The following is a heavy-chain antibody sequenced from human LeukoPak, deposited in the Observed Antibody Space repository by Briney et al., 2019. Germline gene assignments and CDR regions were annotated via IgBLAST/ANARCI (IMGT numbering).Heavy chain of an antibody. J-gene: IGHJ4*02. D-gene: IGHD5-12*01. CDR1: GYTLSSYG. Sequence: ASVKVSCKASGYTLSSYGISWVRQAPGQGLEWMGWISAYNGNTKYAQTLQGRVTMTTDTSTRTAYMELRSLRSDDTAVYYCTTTGYSGHDPLHYWGRGTLVTVSS. CDR2: ISAYNGNT. V-gene: IGHV1-18*01. CDR3: TTTGYSGHDPLHY.